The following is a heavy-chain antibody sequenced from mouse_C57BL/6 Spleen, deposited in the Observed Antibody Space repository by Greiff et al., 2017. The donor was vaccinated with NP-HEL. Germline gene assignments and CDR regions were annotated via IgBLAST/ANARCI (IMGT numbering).Heavy chain of an antibody. CDR1: GYTFTSYW. J-gene: IGHJ1*03. V-gene: IGHV1-64*01. D-gene: IGHD1-1*01. Sequence: VQLQQSGAELVKPGASVKLSCKASGYTFTSYWMHWVKQRPGQGLEWIGMIHPNSGSTNYNEKFKSKATLTVDKSSSTAYMQLSSLTSEDSAVYYCANNYYGSSLWYFDVWGTRTTVTVSS. CDR3: ANNYYGSSLWYFDV. CDR2: IHPNSGST.